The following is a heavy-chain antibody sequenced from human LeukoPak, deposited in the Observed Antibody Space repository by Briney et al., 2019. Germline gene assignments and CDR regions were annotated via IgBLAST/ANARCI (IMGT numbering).Heavy chain of an antibody. D-gene: IGHD3-3*01. CDR3: ARHEVGGDSSSGYEYYYYMDV. Sequence: GESLKISCKASGYTFTNYWIGGVRQMPGKGLECMGIIYPEDSDTKYSPSFQGQVTISVDESTSTAYLQWSSLKASDTAIYYCARHEVGGDSSSGYEYYYYMDVWGKGTAVTVSS. J-gene: IGHJ6*03. CDR1: GYTFTNYW. V-gene: IGHV5-51*01. CDR2: IYPEDSDT.